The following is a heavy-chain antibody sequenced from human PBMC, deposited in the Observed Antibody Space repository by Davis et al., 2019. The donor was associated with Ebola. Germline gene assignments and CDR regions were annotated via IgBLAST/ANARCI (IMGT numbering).Heavy chain of an antibody. Sequence: PGGSLRLSCAASGFTFSSYWMSWVRQAPGKGLEWVANIKQDGSEKYYVDSVKGRFTISRDNAKNSLYLQMNSLRAEDTAVYYCARGQRGPRPAAMGYWGQGTLVTVSS. D-gene: IGHD2-2*01. CDR3: ARGQRGPRPAAMGY. CDR2: IKQDGSEK. V-gene: IGHV3-7*01. J-gene: IGHJ4*02. CDR1: GFTFSSYW.